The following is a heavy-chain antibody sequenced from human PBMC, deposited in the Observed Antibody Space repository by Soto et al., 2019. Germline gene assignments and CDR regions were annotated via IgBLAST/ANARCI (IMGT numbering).Heavy chain of an antibody. CDR2: ISHDGSNK. J-gene: IGHJ4*02. CDR3: ASGYSGYTWGDY. V-gene: IGHV3-30-3*01. D-gene: IGHD5-12*01. Sequence: QVQLVESGGGVVQPGRSLRLSCAASGFTFSTYAMHWVRQAPGKGLEWVAVISHDGSNKDYSDSVKGRFTLSRDNSKNTLYLQMNSLRAEDTAVYCCASGYSGYTWGDYWGQGTLVTVSS. CDR1: GFTFSTYA.